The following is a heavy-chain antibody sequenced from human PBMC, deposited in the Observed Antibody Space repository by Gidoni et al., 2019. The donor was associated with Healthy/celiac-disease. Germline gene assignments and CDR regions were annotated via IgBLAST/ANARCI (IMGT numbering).Heavy chain of an antibody. Sequence: QVQLVQSGAEVKKPGSSVKVSCKASGGTFSSYAISWVRQAPGQGLEWMGGIIPIFGTANYAQKFQGRVTITADESTSTAYMELSSLRSEDTAVYYCARDPGPTYYYGSGSYYNAQDWFDPWGQGTLVTVSS. D-gene: IGHD3-10*01. V-gene: IGHV1-69*01. CDR1: GGTFSSYA. J-gene: IGHJ5*02. CDR3: ARDPGPTYYYGSGSYYNAQDWFDP. CDR2: IIPIFGTA.